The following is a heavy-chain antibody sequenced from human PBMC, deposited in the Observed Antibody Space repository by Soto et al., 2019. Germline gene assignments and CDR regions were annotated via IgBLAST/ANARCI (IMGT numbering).Heavy chain of an antibody. Sequence: GESLKISCKGSGYNFISSWISWVRQMPGKGLEWMGRIDPSDSYTSYSPSFQGHVTISADEFICTAYLQWSSLKASDTAMYYCATQYYYGSGTYYTLDYWGQGTLVTVSS. V-gene: IGHV5-10-1*01. CDR1: GYNFISSW. CDR2: IDPSDSYT. CDR3: ATQYYYGSGTYYTLDY. D-gene: IGHD3-10*01. J-gene: IGHJ4*02.